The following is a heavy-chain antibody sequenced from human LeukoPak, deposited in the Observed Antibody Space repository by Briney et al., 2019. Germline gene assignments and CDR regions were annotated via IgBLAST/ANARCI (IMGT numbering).Heavy chain of an antibody. CDR1: NYYVNSGFH. Sequence: PSETLSLTCTVSNYYVNSGFHWGWIRQSPEKGLEWIGSISYSGTTYYSPSLKSRVTISADMSKNQFSLQLSSVTAADTAVYFCARASRPGGDSSGYDFDYWGQGTLVTVSS. V-gene: IGHV4-38-2*02. J-gene: IGHJ4*02. CDR3: ARASRPGGDSSGYDFDY. D-gene: IGHD3-22*01. CDR2: ISYSGTT.